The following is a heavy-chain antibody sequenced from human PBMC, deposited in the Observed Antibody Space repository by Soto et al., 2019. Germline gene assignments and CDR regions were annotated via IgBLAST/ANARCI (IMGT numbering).Heavy chain of an antibody. CDR2: ISAYNGNT. Sequence: ASVKVSCKASGYTFTSYGISWVRQAPGQGPEWMGWISAYNGNTNYAQKLQGRVTMTTDTSTSTAYMELRSLRSDDTAVYYCARDRYLGYSYGNFDYWGQGTLVTVSS. V-gene: IGHV1-18*01. J-gene: IGHJ4*02. CDR1: GYTFTSYG. CDR3: ARDRYLGYSYGNFDY. D-gene: IGHD5-18*01.